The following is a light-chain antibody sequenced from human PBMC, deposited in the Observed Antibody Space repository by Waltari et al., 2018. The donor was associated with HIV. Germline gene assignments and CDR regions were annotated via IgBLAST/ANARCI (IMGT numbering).Light chain of an antibody. CDR3: QQYNNWPPGT. CDR2: GAS. J-gene: IGKJ2*01. CDR1: QSVSNNY. Sequence: PGTLSLSPGDRVTLSCRASQSVSNNYLAWYQQKPGQAPRLLIYGASNRATGIPDRFSASGSGTDFTLSISRLEPEDFAVYYCQQYNNWPPGTFGQGAKLEIK. V-gene: IGKV3-20*01.